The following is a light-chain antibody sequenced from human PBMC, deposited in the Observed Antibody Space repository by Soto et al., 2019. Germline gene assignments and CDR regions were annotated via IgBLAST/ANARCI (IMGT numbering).Light chain of an antibody. CDR1: NSDVGSYNL. Sequence: LTQPASVSGSPGQSITISCTGTNSDVGSYNLVSWYQQHPGKAPKVIIYEVSERPSGVSDRFSGSKSGNTASLMISVLQAEDEADYYCCSYAGSSTQSYGFGSGTKVTVL. CDR2: EVS. CDR3: CSYAGSSTQSYG. J-gene: IGLJ1*01. V-gene: IGLV2-23*02.